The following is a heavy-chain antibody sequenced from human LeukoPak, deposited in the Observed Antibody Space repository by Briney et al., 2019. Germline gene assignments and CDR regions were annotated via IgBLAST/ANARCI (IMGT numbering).Heavy chain of an antibody. V-gene: IGHV3-7*01. Sequence: GGSLRLSCAASGFTFSSYWMSWVRQAPGKGLEWVANIKQDGSEKYYVDSVKGRFTISRDNAKNSLYLQMNSLRAEDTAVYYCAREVRAGIVVVITTHFDYWGQGTLVIVSS. D-gene: IGHD3-22*01. CDR1: GFTFSSYW. J-gene: IGHJ4*02. CDR3: AREVRAGIVVVITTHFDY. CDR2: IKQDGSEK.